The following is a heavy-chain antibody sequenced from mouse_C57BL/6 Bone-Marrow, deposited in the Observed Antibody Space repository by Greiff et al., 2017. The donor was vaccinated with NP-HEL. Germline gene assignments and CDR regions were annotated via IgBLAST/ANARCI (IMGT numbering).Heavy chain of an antibody. J-gene: IGHJ3*01. V-gene: IGHV1-69*01. Sequence: VKLQQSGAELVMPGASVKLSCKASGYTFTSYWMHWVKQRPGQGLEWIGEIDPSDSYTNYNQKFKGKSTLTVDKSSSTAYMQLSSLTSEDSAVYYCARKNWERVSWFAYWGQGTLVTVSA. CDR2: IDPSDSYT. CDR1: GYTFTSYW. CDR3: ARKNWERVSWFAY. D-gene: IGHD4-1*01.